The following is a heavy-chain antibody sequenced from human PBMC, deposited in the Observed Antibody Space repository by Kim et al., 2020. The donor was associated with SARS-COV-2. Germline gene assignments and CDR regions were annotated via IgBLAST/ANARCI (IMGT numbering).Heavy chain of an antibody. D-gene: IGHD3-22*01. CDR3: STEFITDFDH. CDR2: GEA. J-gene: IGHJ4*02. Sequence: GEAFYAQRSKGRVTMTEDTSTDTAYMVLSSLTSEDTAIYYCSTEFITDFDHWGQGTLVTVSS. V-gene: IGHV1-24*01.